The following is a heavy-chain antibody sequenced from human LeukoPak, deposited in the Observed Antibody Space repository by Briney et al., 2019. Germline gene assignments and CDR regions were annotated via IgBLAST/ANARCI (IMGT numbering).Heavy chain of an antibody. V-gene: IGHV4-39*01. CDR2: IYFSGGT. J-gene: IGHJ3*02. CDR1: GDSISSSNCY. Sequence: SETLSLTCTVSGDSISSSNCYWGWIRQPPGKGLEWIGSIYFSGGTYYNASLKSRVTMSVDTSKNQFSLKLSSVTAADTAVYYCASRIVGANGAFDIWGQGTMVTVSS. D-gene: IGHD1-26*01. CDR3: ASRIVGANGAFDI.